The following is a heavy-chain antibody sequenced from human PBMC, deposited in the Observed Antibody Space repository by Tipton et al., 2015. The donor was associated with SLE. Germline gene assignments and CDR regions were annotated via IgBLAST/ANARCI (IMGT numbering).Heavy chain of an antibody. CDR2: IFDSGTT. J-gene: IGHJ4*02. CDR3: ARYYYDSTGDCLFDY. D-gene: IGHD3-22*01. V-gene: IGHV4-31*03. CDR1: GGSISSYY. Sequence: TLSLTCTVSGGSISSYYWSWIRQHPGKGLEWMGYIFDSGTTYYNPSLDRRLTISLDMSEKQFSLKLSSVTAADTAVYYCARYYYDSTGDCLFDYWGQGTLATVAS.